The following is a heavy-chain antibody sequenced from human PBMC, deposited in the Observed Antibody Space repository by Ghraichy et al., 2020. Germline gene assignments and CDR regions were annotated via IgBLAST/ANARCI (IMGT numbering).Heavy chain of an antibody. D-gene: IGHD3-16*01. CDR2: VYHTGST. CDR1: GDSIRSSNW. CDR3: ARGGGGYGMDV. V-gene: IGHV4-4*02. Sequence: SETLSLTCAVYGDSIRSSNWWSWVRQPPGKGLEWIGRVYHTGSTNYNLSLKSRLTISVDESKNQFSLKLSSVTAADTALYYCARGGGGYGMDVWGRGTTVTVSS. J-gene: IGHJ6*02.